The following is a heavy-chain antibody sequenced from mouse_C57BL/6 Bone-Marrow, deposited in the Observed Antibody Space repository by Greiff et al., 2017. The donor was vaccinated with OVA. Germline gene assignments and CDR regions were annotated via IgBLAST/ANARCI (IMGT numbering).Heavy chain of an antibody. CDR1: GYTFTSYG. J-gene: IGHJ1*03. CDR3: ARSQLGSWYFDV. D-gene: IGHD4-1*02. Sequence: QVQLQQSGAELARPGASVKLSCKASGYTFTSYGISWVKQRTGQGLEWIGEIYPRSGNTYYNEKFKGKATLTADKSSSTAYMELRSLTSEDSAVYFWARSQLGSWYFDVWGTGTTVTVSS. CDR2: IYPRSGNT. V-gene: IGHV1-81*01.